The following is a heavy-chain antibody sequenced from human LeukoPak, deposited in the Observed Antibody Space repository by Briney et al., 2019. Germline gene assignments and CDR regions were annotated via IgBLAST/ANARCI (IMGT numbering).Heavy chain of an antibody. J-gene: IGHJ6*02. CDR2: ISYDGSDK. V-gene: IGHV3-30-3*01. D-gene: IGHD3-3*01. Sequence: QPGRSLRLSCASSGFTFSSYAMHWVRQAPGKGLEWVTVISYDGSDKYYADSVKGRFTISRDNSKNTLYLQMNSLRAEDTAVYYCARDRGHSTYYDFWREGGYYYYGMDVWGQGTTVTVSS. CDR3: ARDRGHSTYYDFWREGGYYYYGMDV. CDR1: GFTFSSYA.